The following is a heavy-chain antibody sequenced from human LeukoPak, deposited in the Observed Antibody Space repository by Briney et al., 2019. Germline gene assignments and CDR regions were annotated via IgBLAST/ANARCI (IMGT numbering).Heavy chain of an antibody. CDR2: IYHRGTT. J-gene: IGHJ4*02. CDR1: GGSISSFF. CDR3: ARDGAGSGYLFDY. D-gene: IGHD3-22*01. V-gene: IGHV4-59*04. Sequence: SETLSLTCTVSGGSISSFFWGWIRQPPGKGLEWIGAIYHRGTTYYNPSLKSRVTMSVDTSKNQFSLNLTSVTAADTAVYYCARDGAGSGYLFDYWGQGILVTVSS.